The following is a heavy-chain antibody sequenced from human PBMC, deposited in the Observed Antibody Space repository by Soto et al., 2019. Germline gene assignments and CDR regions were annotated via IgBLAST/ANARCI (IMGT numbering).Heavy chain of an antibody. J-gene: IGHJ5*02. CDR2: IYYSGST. CDR3: ARGKPHIVVVTAILRWFDP. V-gene: IGHV4-59*12. D-gene: IGHD2-21*02. Sequence: SETLSLTCAVSGGSINSYYWSWIRQPPGKGLEWIGYIYYSGSTNYNPSLKSRVTISVDTSKNQFSLKLSSVTAADTAVYYCARGKPHIVVVTAILRWFDPWGQGTLVTVSS. CDR1: GGSINSYY.